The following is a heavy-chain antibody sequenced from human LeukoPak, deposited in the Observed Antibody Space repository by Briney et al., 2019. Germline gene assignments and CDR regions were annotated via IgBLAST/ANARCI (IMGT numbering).Heavy chain of an antibody. CDR2: ISGSGGSST. D-gene: IGHD3-22*01. CDR3: SKGLYDSSGYYPTPDY. CDR1: GFTFSSYA. V-gene: IGHV3-23*01. Sequence: GGSLRLSCAASGFTFSSYAMSWVRQAPGKGLEWVSAISGSGGSSTYYADSVKGRFTISRDNSKNTLYLQMNSLRAEDTAVYYCSKGLYDSSGYYPTPDYWGQGTLVTVSS. J-gene: IGHJ4*02.